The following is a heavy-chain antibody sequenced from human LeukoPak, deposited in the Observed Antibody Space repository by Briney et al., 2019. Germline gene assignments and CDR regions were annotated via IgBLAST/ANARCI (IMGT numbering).Heavy chain of an antibody. CDR2: IKKDGSEK. V-gene: IGHV3-7*01. CDR3: ARGLYVGK. D-gene: IGHD3-16*01. J-gene: IGHJ4*02. CDR1: GFTFSENW. Sequence: GGSLRLSCAASGFTFSENWMSWVRQAPGKGLEWVANIKKDGSEKYYVDSVKGRFTISRDNAKDSLYLQMNSLRAEDTAVYYCARGLYVGKWGQGILVTVSS.